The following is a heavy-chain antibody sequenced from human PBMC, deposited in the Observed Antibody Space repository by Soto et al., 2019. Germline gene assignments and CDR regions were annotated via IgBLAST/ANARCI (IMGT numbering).Heavy chain of an antibody. V-gene: IGHV4-61*01. Sequence: SETLSLTCTVSGGSVSSGSYYWSWIRQPPGKGLEWIGYIYYSGSTNYNPTLKSRVTISVDTSKNQFSLKLSSVTAADTAVYYCARVVPIAAAGFFDYWGQGTLVTVSS. CDR3: ARVVPIAAAGFFDY. J-gene: IGHJ4*02. CDR1: GGSVSSGSYY. D-gene: IGHD6-13*01. CDR2: IYYSGST.